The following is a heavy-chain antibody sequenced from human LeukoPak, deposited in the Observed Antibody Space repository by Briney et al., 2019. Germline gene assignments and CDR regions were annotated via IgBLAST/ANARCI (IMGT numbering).Heavy chain of an antibody. CDR2: ISYDGSNK. V-gene: IGHV3-30*18. D-gene: IGHD6-19*01. CDR3: AKDFYSSGWYFDY. Sequence: PGGSLRLSCAASGFTFSSYGMQWVRQAPGKGLEWGAVISYDGSNKYYADTVKGRFTISRDNSKSTLYLQMSSLRAEDTAVYYCAKDFYSSGWYFDYWGQGTLVTVSS. CDR1: GFTFSSYG. J-gene: IGHJ4*02.